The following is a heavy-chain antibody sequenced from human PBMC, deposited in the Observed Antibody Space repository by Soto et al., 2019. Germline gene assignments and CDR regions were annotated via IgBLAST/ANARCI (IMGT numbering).Heavy chain of an antibody. V-gene: IGHV1-18*01. J-gene: IGHJ2*01. Sequence: QVQLVQSGAELKKPGASVKVSCKASGYTFASYGLSWVRQAPGQGLEWMGWISAYNGNTYYAQKVQGRVTMTTDTSTSTAYMELRGVRSDDTAVYYCAREGRGGEYFDLWGRGTLVTVSS. D-gene: IGHD3-16*01. CDR2: ISAYNGNT. CDR3: AREGRGGEYFDL. CDR1: GYTFASYG.